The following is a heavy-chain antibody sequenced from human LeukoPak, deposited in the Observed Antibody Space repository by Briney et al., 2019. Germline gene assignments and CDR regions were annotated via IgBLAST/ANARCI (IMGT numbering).Heavy chain of an antibody. CDR2: INQDGSEK. J-gene: IGHJ4*02. Sequence: GGSLRLSCAASGFTFTNSAMSWVRQAPGKGLEWVANINQDGSEKYYVDSVKGRFTISRDNAQHSLYLQMSSLRAEDTAVYYCARGRFHYDSTGYSSFYYWGQGTLVTVSS. D-gene: IGHD3-22*01. V-gene: IGHV3-7*01. CDR1: GFTFTNSA. CDR3: ARGRFHYDSTGYSSFYY.